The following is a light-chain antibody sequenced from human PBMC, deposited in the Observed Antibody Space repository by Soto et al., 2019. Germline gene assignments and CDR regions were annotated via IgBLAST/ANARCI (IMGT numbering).Light chain of an antibody. Sequence: EIVMTQSPATLSVSPGERATLSCRASRNINRKLAWYQQKPGQAPRLLISGASTRATGIPARFSGSGSGTECTLTLSSLQSEDFAVYYCQQYYDYPPLIFGGGTKVEIK. CDR2: GAS. V-gene: IGKV3-15*01. CDR3: QQYYDYPPLI. CDR1: RNINRK. J-gene: IGKJ4*01.